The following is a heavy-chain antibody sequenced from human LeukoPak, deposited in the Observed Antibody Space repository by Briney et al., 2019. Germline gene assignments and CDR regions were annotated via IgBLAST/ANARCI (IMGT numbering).Heavy chain of an antibody. CDR3: ARGSLRLTPANPTDY. D-gene: IGHD4-17*01. V-gene: IGHV1-3*01. CDR2: INAGNGNT. CDR1: GYTFTSYG. J-gene: IGHJ4*02. Sequence: ASVKVSCKASGYTFTSYGISWVRQAPGQGLEWMGWINAGNGNTKYSQKFQGRVTITRDTSASTAYMELSSLRSEDTAVYYCARGSLRLTPANPTDYWGQGTLVTVSS.